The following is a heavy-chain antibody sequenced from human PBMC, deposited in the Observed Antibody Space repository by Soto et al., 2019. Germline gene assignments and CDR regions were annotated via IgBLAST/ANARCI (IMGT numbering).Heavy chain of an antibody. D-gene: IGHD3-16*01. J-gene: IGHJ4*02. CDR2: ASYSGSP. CDR1: GGSIGSHY. CDR3: ARQWGGDY. Sequence: QVQLQESGPGLVKPSETLSLTCTVSGGSIGSHYWSWIRQPPGEGLEWIGRASYSGSPNYNPSLKSRVTISIDPSKNQFSLKLTSVNAADTAVYYCARQWGGDYWGQGTLVTVSS. V-gene: IGHV4-59*08.